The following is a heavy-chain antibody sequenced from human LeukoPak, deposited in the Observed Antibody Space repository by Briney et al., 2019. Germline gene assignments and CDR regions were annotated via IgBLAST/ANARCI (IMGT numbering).Heavy chain of an antibody. CDR3: TRAAELLPALYYYYYYMDV. D-gene: IGHD1-26*01. Sequence: GGSLRLSCTASGFTFGDYAMSWVRQAPGKGLEWVGFIRSKAYGGTTEYAASVKGRFTISRDDSKSIAYLQMNSLKTEDTAVYYCTRAAELLPALYYYYYYMDVWGKGTTVTVSS. CDR2: IRSKAYGGTT. CDR1: GFTFGDYA. J-gene: IGHJ6*03. V-gene: IGHV3-49*04.